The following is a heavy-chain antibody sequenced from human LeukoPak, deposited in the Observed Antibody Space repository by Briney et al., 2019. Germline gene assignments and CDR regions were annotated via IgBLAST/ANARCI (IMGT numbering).Heavy chain of an antibody. V-gene: IGHV3-48*03. CDR2: TSSSGSTR. Sequence: GGSLRLSCAASGFTFSSYEMNWVRQAPGKGLEWVSYTSSSGSTRYYADSVKGRFTISRDNAKNSLYLQVNSLRAEDMAVYYCARENHGNCFDYWGQRTLVTVSS. CDR3: ARENHGNCFDY. CDR1: GFTFSSYE. J-gene: IGHJ4*02. D-gene: IGHD1-14*01.